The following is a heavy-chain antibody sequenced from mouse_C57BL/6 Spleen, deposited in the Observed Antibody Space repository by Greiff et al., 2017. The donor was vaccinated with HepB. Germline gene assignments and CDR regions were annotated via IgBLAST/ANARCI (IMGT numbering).Heavy chain of an antibody. CDR3: APAQATSWFAY. CDR1: GYTFTSYT. Sequence: QVQLKESGAELARPGASVKMSCKASGYTFTSYTMHWVKQRPGQGLEWIGYINPSSGYTKYNQKFKDKATLTADKSSSTAYMQLSSLTSEDSAVYYCAPAQATSWFAYWGQGTLVTVSA. CDR2: INPSSGYT. D-gene: IGHD3-2*02. V-gene: IGHV1-4*01. J-gene: IGHJ3*01.